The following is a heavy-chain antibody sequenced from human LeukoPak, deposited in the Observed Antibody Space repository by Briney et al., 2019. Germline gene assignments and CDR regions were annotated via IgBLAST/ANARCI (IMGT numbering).Heavy chain of an antibody. CDR1: RISDY. D-gene: IGHD2-2*01. V-gene: IGHV3-66*01. J-gene: IGHJ4*02. CDR2: IYTGDNT. Sequence: PGGSLRLSCASSRISDYMIWFLQAPGTGLGGVAVIYTGDNTYYANSVKGRFTISRDNSQRMLYLQMNSLRAEDTSVYYCASSTSTPGGFDFWGQGTLVTVSS. CDR3: ASSTSTPGGFDF.